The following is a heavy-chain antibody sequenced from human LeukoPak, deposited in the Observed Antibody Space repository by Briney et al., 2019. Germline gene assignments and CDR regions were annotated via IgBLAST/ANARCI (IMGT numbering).Heavy chain of an antibody. CDR3: ASRGYYDSSGYYYSFDY. D-gene: IGHD3-22*01. Sequence: PSETLSLTCTVSGGSVSSGSYYWSWIRQPPGKGLEWIGYIYYSGSTNYNPSLKSRVTISADTSKNQFSLKLSSVTAADTAVYYCASRGYYDSSGYYYSFDYWGQGTLVTVSS. J-gene: IGHJ4*02. CDR2: IYYSGST. V-gene: IGHV4-61*01. CDR1: GGSVSSGSYY.